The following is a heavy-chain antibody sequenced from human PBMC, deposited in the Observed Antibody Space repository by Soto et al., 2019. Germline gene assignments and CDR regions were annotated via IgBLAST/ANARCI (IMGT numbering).Heavy chain of an antibody. D-gene: IGHD3-22*01. V-gene: IGHV3-30*18. CDR2: ISYDGSNK. Sequence: GESLKISCAASGFTFSSYGMHWVRQAPGKGLEWVAVISYDGSNKYYADSVKGRFTISRDNSKNTLYLQMNSLRAEDTAVYYCAKDPTTYYYDSSGYSPPHFDIWGQGTMVTVSS. J-gene: IGHJ3*02. CDR3: AKDPTTYYYDSSGYSPPHFDI. CDR1: GFTFSSYG.